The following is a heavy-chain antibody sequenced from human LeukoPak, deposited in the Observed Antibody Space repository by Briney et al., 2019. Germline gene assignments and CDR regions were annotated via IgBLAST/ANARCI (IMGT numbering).Heavy chain of an antibody. Sequence: GRSLRLSCAASGFTFRSYGMHWVRQAPGKGLEWVALIWYDGSNKYYADSVKGRFTISRDNSKNMLYLQMNSLRTEDTAVYYCATLRSDSSGWYYFDYWGQGTLVTVSS. D-gene: IGHD6-19*01. CDR2: IWYDGSNK. J-gene: IGHJ4*02. CDR1: GFTFRSYG. V-gene: IGHV3-33*01. CDR3: ATLRSDSSGWYYFDY.